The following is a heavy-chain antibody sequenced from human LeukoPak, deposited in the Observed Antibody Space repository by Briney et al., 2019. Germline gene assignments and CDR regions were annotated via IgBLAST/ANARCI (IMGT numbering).Heavy chain of an antibody. J-gene: IGHJ5*02. D-gene: IGHD3-10*01. CDR2: IYTSGST. CDR3: ARQVLWFGGSAPLINNWFDP. Sequence: SGTLSLTCTVSGGSISSYYWSWIRQPPGKGLEWIGYIYTSGSTNYNPSLKSRVTISVDTSKNQFSLKLSSVTAADTAVYYCARQVLWFGGSAPLINNWFDPWGQGTLVTVSS. CDR1: GGSISSYY. V-gene: IGHV4-4*09.